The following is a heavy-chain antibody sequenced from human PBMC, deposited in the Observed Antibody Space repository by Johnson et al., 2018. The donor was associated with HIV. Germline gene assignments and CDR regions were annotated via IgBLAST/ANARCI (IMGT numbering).Heavy chain of an antibody. D-gene: IGHD1-26*01. CDR3: ARGERFGGTQEAFDI. Sequence: VQLVESGGGLVQPGGSLRLSCAASGFTFSSYDMHWVRQATGKGLEWVSAIGTAGDTYYPGSVKGRFTISRENAKNSLYLQMNSLSAGDTAVYYCARGERFGGTQEAFDIWGQGTVVTVSS. V-gene: IGHV3-13*01. CDR2: IGTAGDT. J-gene: IGHJ3*02. CDR1: GFTFSSYD.